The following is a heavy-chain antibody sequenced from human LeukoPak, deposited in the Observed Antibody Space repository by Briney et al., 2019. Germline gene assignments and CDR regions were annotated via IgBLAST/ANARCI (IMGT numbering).Heavy chain of an antibody. CDR1: GGSISSGSYY. D-gene: IGHD2-15*01. CDR2: IYTSGST. Sequence: SQTLSLTCTVSGGSISSGSYYWSWIRQPAGKGLEWIGRIYTSGSTNYNPSLKSRVTISVDTSKNQFSLKLSSVTAADTAVYYCAREAVGWDYFDYWGQGTLVTASS. V-gene: IGHV4-61*02. CDR3: AREAVGWDYFDY. J-gene: IGHJ4*02.